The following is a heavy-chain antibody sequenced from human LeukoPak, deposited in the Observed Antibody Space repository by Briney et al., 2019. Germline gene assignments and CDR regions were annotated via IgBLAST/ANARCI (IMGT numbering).Heavy chain of an antibody. Sequence: GGSLRLSCAASGFTFSNYAMHWVRQAPGKGLEWVAFTQSDGNHKYYADSVKGRFTISRDNSKNTLYLQLNSLRDEDTAVYHCVQDTPGFGGDDFVCWGQGTLVTVSS. CDR2: TQSDGNHK. J-gene: IGHJ4*02. CDR3: VQDTPGFGGDDFVC. V-gene: IGHV3-30*02. D-gene: IGHD3-10*01. CDR1: GFTFSNYA.